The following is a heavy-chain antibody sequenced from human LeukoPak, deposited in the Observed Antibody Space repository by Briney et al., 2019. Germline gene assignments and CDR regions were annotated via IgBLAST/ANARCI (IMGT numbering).Heavy chain of an antibody. V-gene: IGHV3-21*01. D-gene: IGHD4/OR15-4a*01. CDR1: GFTFSTYS. J-gene: IGHJ4*02. CDR3: ARDSPTTDYGFDY. Sequence: PGGSLRLSCAASGFTFSTYSMNWVRQAPGRGLEWVSSISTSYSYIYYADSVTGRFTISRYNAKNSLYLQMNSLRAEDTAVYYCARDSPTTDYGFDYWGQGTLVTVSS. CDR2: ISTSYSYI.